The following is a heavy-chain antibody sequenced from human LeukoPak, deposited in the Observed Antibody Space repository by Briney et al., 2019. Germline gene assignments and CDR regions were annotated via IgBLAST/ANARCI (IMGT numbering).Heavy chain of an antibody. V-gene: IGHV1-18*01. J-gene: IGHJ1*01. CDR1: GYTFTSYG. Sequence: ASVKVSCKASGYTFTSYGISWVRQAPGQGLEWMGWISAYNGNTNYAQKLQGRVTMTTDTSTSTAYMELRSLRSDDTAVYYCARSEYSSSWYAEYFQHWGQGTLVTVSS. D-gene: IGHD6-13*01. CDR3: ARSEYSSSWYAEYFQH. CDR2: ISAYNGNT.